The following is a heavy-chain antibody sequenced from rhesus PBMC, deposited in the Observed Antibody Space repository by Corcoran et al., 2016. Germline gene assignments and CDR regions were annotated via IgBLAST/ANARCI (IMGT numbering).Heavy chain of an antibody. V-gene: IGHV4-160*01. CDR2: IYGSGGST. CDR1: GGSISSTY. J-gene: IGHJ4*01. D-gene: IGHD6-31*01. CDR3: ARAIAAAADY. Sequence: QVQLQESGPGLVKPSATLSLTCAVSGGSISSTYGSWIRQAPGKGLEWIGGIYGSGGSTDYNPSLKSRVTISTDTSKNQFSLKLSSVTAADTAVYYCARAIAAAADYWGQGVLVTVSS.